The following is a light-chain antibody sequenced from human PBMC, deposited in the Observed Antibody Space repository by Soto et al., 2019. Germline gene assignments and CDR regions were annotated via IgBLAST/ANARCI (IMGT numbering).Light chain of an antibody. J-gene: IGKJ2*01. CDR2: AAS. CDR1: QSVSSN. CDR3: QQYNNWPLYT. Sequence: EIVMTQSPATLSVSPGERATLSCRASQSVSSNLAWYQQKPGQAPRLLFYAASARAPGIPARFSGSGSGTEFTLTISSLQSEDFAVYYCQQYNNWPLYTFGQGTKLEIK. V-gene: IGKV3-15*01.